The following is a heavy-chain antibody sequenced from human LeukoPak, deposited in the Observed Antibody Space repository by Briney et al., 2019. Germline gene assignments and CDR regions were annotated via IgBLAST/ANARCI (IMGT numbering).Heavy chain of an antibody. J-gene: IGHJ6*03. CDR1: GFTLSSYA. CDR3: AKVMKGSERLTMVRGVIIKTAGLYYMDV. D-gene: IGHD3-10*01. Sequence: GGSLRLSCAASGFTLSSYAMSWVRQAPGKGLEWVSSIGASGGSANYADSVKGRFTISRDNSKNTVYLQMNSLRAEDTAVYYCAKVMKGSERLTMVRGVIIKTAGLYYMDVWGKGTTVTVSS. V-gene: IGHV3-23*01. CDR2: IGASGGSA.